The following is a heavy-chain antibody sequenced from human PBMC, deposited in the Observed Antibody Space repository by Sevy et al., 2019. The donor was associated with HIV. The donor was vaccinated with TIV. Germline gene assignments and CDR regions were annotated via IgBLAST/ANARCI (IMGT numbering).Heavy chain of an antibody. Sequence: GGSLRLSCAASGFTFSSYAMSWVRQAPGKGLEWVSAISGSGRLTSYADSVKGRFTISRDNSKTTLYLQLNSLRPEDTAVYYCAKEGEGYYYDSSGSFGLWGQGTLVTVSS. CDR3: AKEGEGYYYDSSGSFGL. J-gene: IGHJ4*02. CDR2: ISGSGRLT. D-gene: IGHD3-22*01. V-gene: IGHV3-23*01. CDR1: GFTFSSYA.